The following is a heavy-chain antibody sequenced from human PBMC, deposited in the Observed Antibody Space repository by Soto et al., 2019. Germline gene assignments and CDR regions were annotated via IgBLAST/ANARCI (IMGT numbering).Heavy chain of an antibody. J-gene: IGHJ4*02. V-gene: IGHV4-4*02. D-gene: IGHD4-17*01. CDR1: GASISSNW. Sequence: QVHLQESGPGLVKPSGTLSLTCDVSGASISSNWWSWVHQPPGKGLEWVGEIYHNGNSHYNPSLEGRATMSMDMSKNQISLRLTSVTAADTAVYYCARHISVPTTRGFDYWGQGALVPVSS. CDR3: ARHISVPTTRGFDY. CDR2: IYHNGNS.